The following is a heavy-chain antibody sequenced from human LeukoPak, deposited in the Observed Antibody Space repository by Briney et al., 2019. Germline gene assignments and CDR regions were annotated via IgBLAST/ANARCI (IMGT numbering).Heavy chain of an antibody. Sequence: PGGSLRLSCAASGFTFSSHSMNWVRQAPGKGLEYVSHISRSGDSLYYGDSVTGRFSISRDNAKNSLYLQMNSLRVEDTAVYYCAREVVVVPDYYYYGMDVWGQGTTVTVSS. D-gene: IGHD2-2*01. CDR3: AREVVVVPDYYYYGMDV. V-gene: IGHV3-48*04. J-gene: IGHJ6*02. CDR1: GFTFSSHS. CDR2: ISRSGDSL.